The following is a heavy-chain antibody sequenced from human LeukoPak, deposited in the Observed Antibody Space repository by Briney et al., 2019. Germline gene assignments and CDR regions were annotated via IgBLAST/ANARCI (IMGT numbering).Heavy chain of an antibody. D-gene: IGHD4-17*01. J-gene: IGHJ2*01. CDR3: AKMGDYGFVWYFDL. CDR2: ISGSSGST. V-gene: IGHV3-23*01. Sequence: GGSLRLSCAASGFTFSSYAMSWVRQAPGKGLEWVSAISGSSGSTYYADSVKGRFTISRDNSKNTLYLQMNSLRAEDTAVYYCAKMGDYGFVWYFDLWGRGTLVTVSS. CDR1: GFTFSSYA.